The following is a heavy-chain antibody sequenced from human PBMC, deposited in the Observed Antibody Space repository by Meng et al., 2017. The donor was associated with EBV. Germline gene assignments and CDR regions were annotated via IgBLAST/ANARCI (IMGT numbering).Heavy chain of an antibody. CDR2: ISAYNGNT. Sequence: QVQLVEFGAEVKKPWASVKVSGKASGYTFTSYGISWVRQAPGQGLEWMGWISAYNGNTNYAQKLQGRVTMTTDTSTSTAYMELRSLRSDDTAVYYCARDGRLYDTPSPFDYWGQGTLVTVSS. J-gene: IGHJ4*02. V-gene: IGHV1-18*01. CDR3: ARDGRLYDTPSPFDY. D-gene: IGHD3-22*01. CDR1: GYTFTSYG.